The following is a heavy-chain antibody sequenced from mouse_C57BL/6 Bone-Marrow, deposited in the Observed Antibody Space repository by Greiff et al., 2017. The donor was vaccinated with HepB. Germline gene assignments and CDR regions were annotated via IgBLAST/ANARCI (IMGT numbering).Heavy chain of an antibody. Sequence: VQLQQSGPELVKPGASVKISCKASGYAFSSSWMNWVKQRPGKGLEWIGRIYPGDGDTNYNGKFKGKATLTADKSSSTAYMQLSSLKSEDSAVYFCARGVYDGYYDWYFDVWGTGTTVTVSS. J-gene: IGHJ1*03. CDR3: ARGVYDGYYDWYFDV. CDR1: GYAFSSSW. V-gene: IGHV1-82*01. CDR2: IYPGDGDT. D-gene: IGHD2-3*01.